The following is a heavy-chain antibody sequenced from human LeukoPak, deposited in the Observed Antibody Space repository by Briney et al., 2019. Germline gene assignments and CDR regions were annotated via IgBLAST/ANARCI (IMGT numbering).Heavy chain of an antibody. CDR1: GYSFTSYW. CDR2: IYPGDSDI. D-gene: IGHD2-2*01. J-gene: IGHJ4*02. Sequence: GESLKISCKGPGYSFTSYWIAWVRQMPGKGLEWMGIIYPGDSDIRYSPSFQGQVTISVDKSVSAASLQWSSLKASDTAMYYCASPPTRECSSISCPLSYWGQGTLVTVSS. CDR3: ASPPTRECSSISCPLSY. V-gene: IGHV5-51*01.